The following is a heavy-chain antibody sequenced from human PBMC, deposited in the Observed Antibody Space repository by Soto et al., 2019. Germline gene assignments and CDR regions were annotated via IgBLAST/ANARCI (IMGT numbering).Heavy chain of an antibody. Sequence: GGSLRLSCAASVFSFSSYAMTWVRQAPGRGLEWVSAISGSGSPTYYADSVKGRFTISRDNSKNTLYLQMNSLRADDTAVYYCARSSNWFLSPFDYWGPGILVTVSS. D-gene: IGHD6-13*01. V-gene: IGHV3-23*01. CDR3: ARSSNWFLSPFDY. CDR2: ISGSGSPT. J-gene: IGHJ4*02. CDR1: VFSFSSYA.